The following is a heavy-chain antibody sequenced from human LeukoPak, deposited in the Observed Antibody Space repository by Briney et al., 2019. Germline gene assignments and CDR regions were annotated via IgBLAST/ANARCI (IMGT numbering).Heavy chain of an antibody. D-gene: IGHD3-10*01. J-gene: IGHJ3*02. Sequence: GSLRLSCAASGFTFSSYGMHWVRQAPGKGLEWVAVISYDGSNKYYADSVKGRFTISRDNSKNTLYLQMNSLRAEDTAVYYCAKGVGPYYYGSGSHPDAFDIWGQGTMVTVSS. CDR1: GFTFSSYG. CDR3: AKGVGPYYYGSGSHPDAFDI. V-gene: IGHV3-30*18. CDR2: ISYDGSNK.